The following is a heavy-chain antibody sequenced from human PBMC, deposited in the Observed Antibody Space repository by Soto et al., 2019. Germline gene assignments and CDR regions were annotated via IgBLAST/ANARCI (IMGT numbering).Heavy chain of an antibody. CDR3: ARDLGIAVAGIFQD. V-gene: IGHV1-18*01. J-gene: IGHJ1*01. Sequence: QVQLVQSGAEVQQPGASIKVSCKASGYMFTSYGINWVRQAPGQGPEWMGWISTYNGNTNYAQKQQGRVTMTTDTSTSTAYMELKTLRSDDTAVYYCARDLGIAVAGIFQDWCQGTLVIVSS. D-gene: IGHD6-19*01. CDR2: ISTYNGNT. CDR1: GYMFTSYG.